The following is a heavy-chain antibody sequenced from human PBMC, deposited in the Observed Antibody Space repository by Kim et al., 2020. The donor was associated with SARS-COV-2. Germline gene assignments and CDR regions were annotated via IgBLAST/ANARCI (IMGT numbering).Heavy chain of an antibody. CDR3: ARGDTIFGVVINAFDI. Sequence: SHTSRVTIPVDASKNQVSLKLSSVTAADTAVYYCARGDTIFGVVINAFDIWGQGTMVTVSS. J-gene: IGHJ3*02. V-gene: IGHV4-31*02. D-gene: IGHD3-3*01.